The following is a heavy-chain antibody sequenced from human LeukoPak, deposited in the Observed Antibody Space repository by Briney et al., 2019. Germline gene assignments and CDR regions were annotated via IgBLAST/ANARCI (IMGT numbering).Heavy chain of an antibody. V-gene: IGHV5-51*01. Sequence: KVSCKASGYSFTSYWIGWVRQMPGKGLEWMGIVYPGDSDTRYSPSFQGQVTISADKSISTAYLQWSSLKASDTAMYYCAVSDSSGYLTSLDYWGQGTLVTVSS. J-gene: IGHJ4*02. D-gene: IGHD3-22*01. CDR2: VYPGDSDT. CDR3: AVSDSSGYLTSLDY. CDR1: GYSFTSYW.